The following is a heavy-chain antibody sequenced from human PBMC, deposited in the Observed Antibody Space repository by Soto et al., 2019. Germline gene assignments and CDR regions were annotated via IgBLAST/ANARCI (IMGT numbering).Heavy chain of an antibody. V-gene: IGHV3-23*01. J-gene: IGHJ4*02. CDR1: GFTFSLSA. Sequence: EVQLLASGGGFVQPGESVRLSCAASGFTFSLSAMSWVRQAPGRGLDWLSSLSGGGSTTDYADSVKGRFTISRDNSKNTVHLQMNSLRAEDTAVYYCAKGPEYDILTGCDYWGQGALVTVSS. CDR2: LSGGGSTT. CDR3: AKGPEYDILTGCDY. D-gene: IGHD3-9*01.